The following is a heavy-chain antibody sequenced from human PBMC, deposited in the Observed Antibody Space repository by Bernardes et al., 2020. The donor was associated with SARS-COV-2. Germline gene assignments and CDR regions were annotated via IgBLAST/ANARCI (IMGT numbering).Heavy chain of an antibody. D-gene: IGHD2-15*01. CDR1: GYTFTSYG. V-gene: IGHV1-18*01. J-gene: IGHJ5*02. CDR2: ISAYNGNT. CDR3: ARVGAHGYCSGGSCYHDWFDP. Sequence: ASVKVSCKASGYTFTSYGISWVRQAPGQGLEWMGWISAYNGNTNYAQKLQGRVTMTTDTSTSTAYMELRSLRSDDTAVYYCARVGAHGYCSGGSCYHDWFDPWGQGTLVTVSS.